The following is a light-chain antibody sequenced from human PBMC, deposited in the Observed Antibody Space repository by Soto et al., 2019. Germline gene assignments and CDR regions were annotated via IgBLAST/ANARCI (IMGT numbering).Light chain of an antibody. V-gene: IGKV3-11*01. CDR3: QQRSNWPPWT. J-gene: IGKJ1*01. Sequence: EIVLTQSPATLSLSPGERATLSCRASQSVSSYLAWYQQKPGQAPRLLIYDASNRATGIPARFSGSGSGTDFTLTIRRLEPEDFAVYYCQQRSNWPPWTFGQGPKVEIK. CDR2: DAS. CDR1: QSVSSY.